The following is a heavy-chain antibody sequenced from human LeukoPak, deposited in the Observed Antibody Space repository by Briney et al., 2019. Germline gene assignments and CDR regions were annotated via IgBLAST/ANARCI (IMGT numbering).Heavy chain of an antibody. CDR3: ARDRDYFDY. CDR1: GFSFSNYA. J-gene: IGHJ4*02. V-gene: IGHV3-23*01. CDR2: ISGSGGST. Sequence: SGGSLRLSCVSSGFSFSNYAMSWVRQAPGKGLEWVSAISGSGGSTYYADSVKGRFTISRDNSKNTLYLQMNSLRAEDTAVYYCARDRDYFDYWGQGTLVTVSS.